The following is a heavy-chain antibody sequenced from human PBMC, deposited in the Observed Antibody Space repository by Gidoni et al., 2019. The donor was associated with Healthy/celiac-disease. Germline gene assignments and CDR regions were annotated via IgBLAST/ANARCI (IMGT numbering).Heavy chain of an antibody. CDR3: ARNEYSSYYYYYGMDV. J-gene: IGHJ6*02. CDR1: GGSISSGGYY. Sequence: QLKLQESCPGLVRPSQTLSLTCTVSGGSISSGGYYWSWIRQHPGKGLDWIGYIYYSGSTYYNPSLKSRVTISVDTSKNQFSLKLSSVTAADTAVYYCARNEYSSYYYYYGMDVWGQGTTVTVSS. CDR2: IYYSGST. D-gene: IGHD6-6*01. V-gene: IGHV4-31*03.